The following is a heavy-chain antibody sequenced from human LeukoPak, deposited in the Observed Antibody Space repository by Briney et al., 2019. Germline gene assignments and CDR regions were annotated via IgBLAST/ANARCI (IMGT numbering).Heavy chain of an antibody. J-gene: IGHJ3*02. CDR3: ARVATMVRVPLDALDI. D-gene: IGHD3-10*01. CDR1: GFTFSACE. Sequence: PGGSLRLSCAISGFTFSACELTWVRQAPGKGLEWVSYISRSGSTRYYADSVKGRFTISRDNAKNSLYLQMNSLRAEDTAVYYCARVATMVRVPLDALDIWGQGTMVSASS. V-gene: IGHV3-48*03. CDR2: ISRSGSTR.